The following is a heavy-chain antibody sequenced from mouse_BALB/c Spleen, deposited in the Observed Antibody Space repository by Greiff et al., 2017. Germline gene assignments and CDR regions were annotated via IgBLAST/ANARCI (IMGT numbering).Heavy chain of an antibody. CDR3: TRDRGSSYGNAMDY. Sequence: DVHLVESGGGLVKPGGSLKLSCAASGFTFSSYTMSWVRQTPEKRLEWVATISSGGSYTYYPDSVKGRFTISRDNAKNTLYLQMSSLKSEDTAMYYCTRDRGSSYGNAMDYWGQGTSVTVSS. D-gene: IGHD1-1*01. CDR1: GFTFSSYT. CDR2: ISSGGSYT. J-gene: IGHJ4*01. V-gene: IGHV5-6-4*01.